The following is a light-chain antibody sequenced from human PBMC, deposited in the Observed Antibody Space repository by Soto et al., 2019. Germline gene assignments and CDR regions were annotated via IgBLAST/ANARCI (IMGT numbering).Light chain of an antibody. V-gene: IGKV3-15*01. CDR3: QQYKDWPPR. J-gene: IGKJ1*01. Sequence: EMVMTQSPATLSVSPGERVTLSCRASQSVSSYLAWYQHKPGQPPRLLIYVASTRAAGIPARFSGSGSGTEFTLTSSRLQSEDFAVYYCQQYKDWPPRFGQGTKVEIK. CDR2: VAS. CDR1: QSVSSY.